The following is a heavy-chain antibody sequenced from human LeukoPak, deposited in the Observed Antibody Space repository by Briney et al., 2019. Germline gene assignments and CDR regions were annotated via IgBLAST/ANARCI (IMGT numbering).Heavy chain of an antibody. CDR3: ARARSGTLEF. CDR1: GYTFTGYY. CDR2: INPNTGDT. V-gene: IGHV1-2*02. J-gene: IGHJ4*02. D-gene: IGHD2-15*01. Sequence: ASVKVSCKASGYTFTGYYMHWVRQAPGQGLEWMGRINPNTGDTNSAQNFQGRVTMTRDTSISTAYIELSSLRSDDTAVYYCARARSGTLEFWGQGTRVTVSS.